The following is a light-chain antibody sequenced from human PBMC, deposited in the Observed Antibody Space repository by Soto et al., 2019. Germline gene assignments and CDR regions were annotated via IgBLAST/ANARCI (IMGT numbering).Light chain of an antibody. J-gene: IGLJ3*02. CDR2: DVS. CDR3: RSYTDRSTVV. CDR1: SSDVGGYPY. Sequence: QSALTQPASLSGSPGQSITISCTGTSSDVGGYPYVSWYQQHPGKAPKLIIYDVSNRPSGVSNRFSGSKSGYTASLIISGLQPEDAADYYCRSYTDRSTVVFGGGTQLTVL. V-gene: IGLV2-14*03.